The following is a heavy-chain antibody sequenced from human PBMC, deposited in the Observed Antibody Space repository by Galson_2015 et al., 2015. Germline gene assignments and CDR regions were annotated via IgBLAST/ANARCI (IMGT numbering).Heavy chain of an antibody. CDR3: ARGRVVVVPAATNWFDP. D-gene: IGHD2-2*01. CDR2: MNPNSGNT. J-gene: IGHJ5*02. Sequence: SVKVSCKASGYTFTRYDINWVRQATGQGLEWMGWMNPNSGNTGYAQKFQGRVTMTRNTSISTAYMELSSLRFEDTAVYYCARGRVVVVPAATNWFDPWVQGTLVTVSS. CDR1: GYTFTRYD. V-gene: IGHV1-8*01.